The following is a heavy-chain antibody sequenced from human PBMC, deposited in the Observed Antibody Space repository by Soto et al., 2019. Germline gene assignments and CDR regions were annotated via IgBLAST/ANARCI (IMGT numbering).Heavy chain of an antibody. CDR1: GGSISSSSYY. D-gene: IGHD6-19*01. CDR2: IYYSGST. V-gene: IGHV4-39*01. Sequence: QLQLQESGPGLVKPSETLSLTCTVSGGSISSSSYYWGWIRQPPGKGLEWIGSIYYSGSTYYNPSLKSRVTISVDTSKKQFSLKLSSVTAADTAVYYCARAVRPTGRWLASSSYYGMDVWGQGTTVTVSS. CDR3: ARAVRPTGRWLASSSYYGMDV. J-gene: IGHJ6*02.